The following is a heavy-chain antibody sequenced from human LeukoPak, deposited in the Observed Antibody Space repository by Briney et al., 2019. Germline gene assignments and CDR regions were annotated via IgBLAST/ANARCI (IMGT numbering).Heavy chain of an antibody. CDR1: GFTFRSYD. Sequence: PGGSLRLSCAASGFTFRSYDMHWVRQATGKGLEWVSAIGTAGDTYYPGSVKGRFTISRENAKNSLYLQMNSLRAEDTAVYYCARSLRFLEWFGSYYYGMDVWGQGTTVTVSS. D-gene: IGHD3-3*01. CDR2: IGTAGDT. J-gene: IGHJ6*02. CDR3: ARSLRFLEWFGSYYYGMDV. V-gene: IGHV3-13*01.